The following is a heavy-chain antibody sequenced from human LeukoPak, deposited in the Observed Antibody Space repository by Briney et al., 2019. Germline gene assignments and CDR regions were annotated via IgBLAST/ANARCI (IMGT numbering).Heavy chain of an antibody. CDR2: IYTSGST. CDR1: GGSISSGSYY. J-gene: IGHJ5*02. D-gene: IGHD3-10*01. CDR3: ARAAGSDYYGSGSSFGWFDP. V-gene: IGHV4-61*02. Sequence: SETLSLTCTVSGGSISSGSYYWSWIRQPAGKGLEWIGRIYTSGSTNYNPSLKSRVTISVDTSKNQFSLKLSSVTAADTAVYCCARAAGSDYYGSGSSFGWFDPWGQGTLVTVSS.